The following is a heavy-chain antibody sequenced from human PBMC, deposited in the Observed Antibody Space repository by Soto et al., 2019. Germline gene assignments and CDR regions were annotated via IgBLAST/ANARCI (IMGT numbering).Heavy chain of an antibody. D-gene: IGHD6-19*01. J-gene: IGHJ6*02. CDR1: GYTFTTYG. CDR2: ISAYNGNT. V-gene: IGHV1-18*01. CDR3: ARQQWLYYYYGMDV. Sequence: QVQLVQSGAEVKKPGASVKVSCKASGYTFTTYGISWVRQAPGQGLEWMGWISAYNGNTNYAQKIQGRVTVTTVTSTSTAYMELRSLRSDDTAVYYCARQQWLYYYYGMDVWGQGTTVTVSS.